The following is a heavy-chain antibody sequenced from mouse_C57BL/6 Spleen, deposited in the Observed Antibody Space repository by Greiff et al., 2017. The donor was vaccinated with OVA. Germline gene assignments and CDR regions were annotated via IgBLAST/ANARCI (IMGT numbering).Heavy chain of an antibody. CDR3: ARGRIYDGWRYAMDY. D-gene: IGHD2-3*01. J-gene: IGHJ4*01. CDR1: GFTFSDFY. V-gene: IGHV7-1*01. Sequence: EVMLVESGGGLVQSGRSLRLSCATSGFTFSDFYMEWVRQAPGKGLEWIAASRNKANDYTTEYSASVKGRFIVSRDTSQSILYLQMNALRAEDTAIYYCARGRIYDGWRYAMDYWGQGTSVTVSS. CDR2: SRNKANDYTT.